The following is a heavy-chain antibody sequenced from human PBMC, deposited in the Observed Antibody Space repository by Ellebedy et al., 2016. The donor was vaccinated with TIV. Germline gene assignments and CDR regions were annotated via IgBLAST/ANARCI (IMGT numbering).Heavy chain of an antibody. J-gene: IGHJ4*01. CDR3: ARILDNKFDY. CDR2: IFYSGST. D-gene: IGHD2-2*03. CDR1: GASISSGGFY. Sequence: MPSETLSLTCTVSGASISSGGFYWSWVRQHPGKGLEWLGYIFYSGSTYYHPSPKSRVTISLDMSKNQFALKLISVTAADTAVYYCARILDNKFDYWGHGTLVTVSS. V-gene: IGHV4-31*03.